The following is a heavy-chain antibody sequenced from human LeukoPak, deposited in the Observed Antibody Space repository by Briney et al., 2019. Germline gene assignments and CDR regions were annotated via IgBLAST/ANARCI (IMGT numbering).Heavy chain of an antibody. CDR1: GFTVSSDS. V-gene: IGHV3-7*01. CDR3: ARDVTGT. D-gene: IGHD7-27*01. CDR2: IKQDGSEK. J-gene: IGHJ5*02. Sequence: GGSLRLSCTVSGFTVSSDSMSWVRQAPGKGLEWVASIKQDGSEKYYVDSVKGRFTISRDNAKNSLYLQMNSLRVEDTAVYYCARDVTGTWGQGTLVTVSS.